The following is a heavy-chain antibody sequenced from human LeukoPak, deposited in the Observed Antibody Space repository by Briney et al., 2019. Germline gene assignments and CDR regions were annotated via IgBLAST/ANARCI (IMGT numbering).Heavy chain of an antibody. Sequence: GGSLRLSCAASGFTVSSNYMGWVRQAPGKGLEWVSVIYSGGSTYYPDSVKGRFTISRDNSKNTLYLEMNSLRAEDTAVYYCARLAVAYFDSWGQETLVTVSS. CDR3: ARLAVAYFDS. CDR1: GFTVSSNY. J-gene: IGHJ4*02. V-gene: IGHV3-66*04. D-gene: IGHD5-12*01. CDR2: IYSGGST.